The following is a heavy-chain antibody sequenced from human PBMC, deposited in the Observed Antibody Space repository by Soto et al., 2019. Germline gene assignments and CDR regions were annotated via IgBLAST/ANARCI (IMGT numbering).Heavy chain of an antibody. Sequence: GGSLRLSCAASGFTSSSYGMHWVRQAPGKGLEWVAVISYDGSNKYYADSVKGRFTISRDNSKNTLYLQMNSLRAEDTAVYYCAKTSYGDYVPFDYWGQGTLVTVSS. D-gene: IGHD4-17*01. V-gene: IGHV3-30*18. CDR1: GFTSSSYG. J-gene: IGHJ4*02. CDR2: ISYDGSNK. CDR3: AKTSYGDYVPFDY.